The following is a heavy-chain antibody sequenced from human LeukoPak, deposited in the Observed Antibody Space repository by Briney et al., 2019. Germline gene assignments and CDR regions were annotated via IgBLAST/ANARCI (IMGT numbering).Heavy chain of an antibody. Sequence: SETLSLTCTVSGDSISSSSYYWGWIRQPPGNGLEWIGSIYYSGSTYYNPSLKSRVTISVDTSKNQFSLKLSSVTAADTAKYYCATDKGPYSGSWYPNWFDPWGQGTLVTVSS. D-gene: IGHD6-13*01. V-gene: IGHV4-39*07. CDR3: ATDKGPYSGSWYPNWFDP. CDR2: IYYSGST. J-gene: IGHJ5*02. CDR1: GDSISSSSYY.